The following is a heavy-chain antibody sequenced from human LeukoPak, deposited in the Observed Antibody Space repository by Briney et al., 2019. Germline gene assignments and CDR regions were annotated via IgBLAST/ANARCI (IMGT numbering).Heavy chain of an antibody. CDR1: GGSISSYY. D-gene: IGHD2-21*02. CDR2: IYTSGST. J-gene: IGHJ4*02. CDR3: ARERYCGGDCYPHFDY. V-gene: IGHV4-4*07. Sequence: NPSETLSLTCTVSGGSISSYYWSWIRQPAGKGLEWIGRIYTSGSTNYNPSLKSRVTMSVDTSKNQFSLKLSSVTAADTAVYYCARERYCGGDCYPHFDYWGQGTLVTVSS.